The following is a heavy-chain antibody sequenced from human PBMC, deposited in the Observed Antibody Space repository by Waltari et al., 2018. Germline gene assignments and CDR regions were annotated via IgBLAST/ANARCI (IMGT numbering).Heavy chain of an antibody. V-gene: IGHV1-69*12. D-gene: IGHD2-2*01. CDR2: IIPIFGTA. CDR3: AIGYCTTTSCYGPDYYYYMDV. CDR1: GGTFAGYA. Sequence: QVQLVQSGAEVKKSGSSVKVSCKASGGTFAGYALRWVRQAPGQGLEWMGGIIPIFGTANYAQKFQGRVTFTADESASTAYMELSSLRSEDTAVYYCAIGYCTTTSCYGPDYYYYMDVWGKGTTVTISS. J-gene: IGHJ6*03.